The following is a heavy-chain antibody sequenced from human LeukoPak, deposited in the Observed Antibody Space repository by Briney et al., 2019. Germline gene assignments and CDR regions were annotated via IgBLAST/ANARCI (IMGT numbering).Heavy chain of an antibody. J-gene: IGHJ5*02. CDR3: VAARVDWGRNWFDP. Sequence: GASVKVSCKVSGDIITELAIHWVQQAPGKGLEWMGGFDPEDGETTYAQKFQGRVSMTEDTSTDTAYMEVSSLESDDTAVYYCVAARVDWGRNWFDPWGQGTLLIVSS. D-gene: IGHD3-9*01. CDR1: GDIITELA. CDR2: FDPEDGET. V-gene: IGHV1-24*01.